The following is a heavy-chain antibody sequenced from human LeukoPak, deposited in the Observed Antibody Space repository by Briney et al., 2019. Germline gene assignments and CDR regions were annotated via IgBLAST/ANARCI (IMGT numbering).Heavy chain of an antibody. D-gene: IGHD6-6*01. J-gene: IGHJ3*02. V-gene: IGHV1-69*13. Sequence: GASVKVSCKASGGTFSSYAISWVRQAPGQGLEWMGGIIPIFGTANYAQKFQGRVTITADESTSTAYMELSSLRSEDTAVYYCARTRSSSSPRVNHDAFDIWGQGTMVTVSS. CDR3: ARTRSSSSPRVNHDAFDI. CDR1: GGTFSSYA. CDR2: IIPIFGTA.